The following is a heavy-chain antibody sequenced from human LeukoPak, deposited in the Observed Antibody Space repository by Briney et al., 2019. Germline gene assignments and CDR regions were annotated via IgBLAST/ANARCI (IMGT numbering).Heavy chain of an antibody. V-gene: IGHV3-9*01. CDR2: ISWNSGSI. J-gene: IGHJ4*02. CDR1: GFTFDDYA. D-gene: IGHD2-21*01. Sequence: QSGRSLRLSCAASGFTFDDYAMHWVRQAPGKGLEWVSGISWNSGSIGYADSVKGRFTISRDNAKNSLYLQMNSLRAEDTALYYCAKRPASIQTFDYWGQGSLVTVSS. CDR3: AKRPASIQTFDY.